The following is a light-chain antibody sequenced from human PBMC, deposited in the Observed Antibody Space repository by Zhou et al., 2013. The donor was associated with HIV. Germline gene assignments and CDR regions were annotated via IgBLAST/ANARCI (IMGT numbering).Light chain of an antibody. Sequence: EIVLTQSPGTLSLSQGERATLSCRASQSVSSTYLAWYQQKPGQAPRLLIYGASSRATGIPDRFSGSGSGTDFTLTISRLEPEDFAVYYCQQYGSSRTFGLGTKVEI. CDR2: GAS. J-gene: IGKJ1*01. V-gene: IGKV3-20*01. CDR3: QQYGSSRT. CDR1: QSVSSTY.